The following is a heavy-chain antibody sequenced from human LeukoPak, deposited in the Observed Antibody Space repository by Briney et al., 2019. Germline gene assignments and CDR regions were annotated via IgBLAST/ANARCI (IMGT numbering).Heavy chain of an antibody. CDR1: GFTFSSYA. J-gene: IGHJ4*02. V-gene: IGHV3-23*01. Sequence: PGGSLRLSCAASGFTFSSYAMSWVRQVPGKGLEWVSAISGSGGGTYYADSVKGRFTISRDNSMHTLYLQMNSLRAEDTAVYYCAKGYDILTGLIDYWGQGTLVTVSS. CDR3: AKGYDILTGLIDY. CDR2: ISGSGGGT. D-gene: IGHD3-9*01.